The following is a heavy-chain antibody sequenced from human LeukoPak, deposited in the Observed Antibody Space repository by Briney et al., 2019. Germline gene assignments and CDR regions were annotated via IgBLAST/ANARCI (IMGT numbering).Heavy chain of an antibody. J-gene: IGHJ4*02. CDR3: ARVTGYVMEDYFDY. CDR1: GGSISSYY. V-gene: IGHV4-59*01. D-gene: IGHD6-13*01. CDR2: IYYSETT. Sequence: PSETLSLTCTVSGGSISSYYWSWIRQPPGKALEWIGYIYYSETTNYNPSLKSRVTISVDTSKNQFSLRLSSVTAADTAVYYCARVTGYVMEDYFDYWGQGTLVTVSS.